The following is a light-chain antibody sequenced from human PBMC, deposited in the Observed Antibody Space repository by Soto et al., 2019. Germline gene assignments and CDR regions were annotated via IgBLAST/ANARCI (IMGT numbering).Light chain of an antibody. J-gene: IGLJ1*01. CDR3: SSYTTSNTRQIV. Sequence: QCALPKPASGYGSHGQSITISCTGTSSDVGGYNYVSWYQQHPGKAPKFMIYDVSNRPSGVSNRFSGSKSGNTASLTISGLQAEDEADYYCSSYTTSNTRQIVFGTGTKVTVL. CDR2: DVS. CDR1: SSDVGGYNY. V-gene: IGLV2-14*01.